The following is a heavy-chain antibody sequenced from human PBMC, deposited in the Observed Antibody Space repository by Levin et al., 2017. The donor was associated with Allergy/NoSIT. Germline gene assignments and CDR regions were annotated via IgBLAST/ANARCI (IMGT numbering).Heavy chain of an antibody. D-gene: IGHD7-27*01. J-gene: IGHJ4*02. CDR3: ATDESGDEDFDY. V-gene: IGHV3-48*01. Sequence: PGGSLRLSCTASGFILSTSDMNWVRQAPGKGLEWISFITKTSRTISYADSVKGRFTASRDNAKNSLYLDMNSLRAEDTAVYYCATDESGDEDFDYWGQGTLVTVSS. CDR1: GFILSTSD. CDR2: ITKTSRTI.